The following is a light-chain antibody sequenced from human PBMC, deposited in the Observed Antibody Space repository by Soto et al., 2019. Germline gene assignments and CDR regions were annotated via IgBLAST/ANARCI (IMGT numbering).Light chain of an antibody. CDR3: QQCYTPPPT. V-gene: IGKV1-39*01. Sequence: DIQVTQSPSSLSASVGDRVTITCRISQNIASYLNWFQQKPGKAPKLLISGASKLQIAVPSRFSGSGSGTDFNLTINSLQPDDFATYYCQQCYTPPPTFGQGTRVEI. J-gene: IGKJ1*01. CDR2: GAS. CDR1: QNIASY.